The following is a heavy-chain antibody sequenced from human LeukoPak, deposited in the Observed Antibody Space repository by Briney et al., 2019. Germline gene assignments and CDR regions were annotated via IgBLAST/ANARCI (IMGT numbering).Heavy chain of an antibody. CDR2: IYTSGST. V-gene: IGHV4-39*07. Sequence: KSSETLSLTCTVSGGSISSSSYYWGWIRQPPGKGLEWIGRIYTSGSTNYNPSLKSRVTMSVDTSKNQFSLKLSSVTAADTAVYYCARYPSWDSSGYFDYWGQGTLVTVSS. CDR1: GGSISSSSYY. J-gene: IGHJ4*02. CDR3: ARYPSWDSSGYFDY. D-gene: IGHD3-22*01.